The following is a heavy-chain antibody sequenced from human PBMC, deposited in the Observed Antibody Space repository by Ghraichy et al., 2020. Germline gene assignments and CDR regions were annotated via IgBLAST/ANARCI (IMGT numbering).Heavy chain of an antibody. CDR3: ARAYSSGWFDY. CDR2: INHSGST. D-gene: IGHD6-19*01. V-gene: IGHV4-34*01. CDR1: GGSFSGYY. J-gene: IGHJ4*02. Sequence: PETLSLTCAVYGGSFSGYYWSWIRQPPGKGLEWIGEINHSGSTNYNPSLKSRVTISVDTSKNQFSLKLSSVTAADTAVYYCARAYSSGWFDYWGQGTLVTVSS.